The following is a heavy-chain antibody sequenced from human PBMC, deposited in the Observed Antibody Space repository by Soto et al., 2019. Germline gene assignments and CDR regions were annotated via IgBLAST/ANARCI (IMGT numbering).Heavy chain of an antibody. V-gene: IGHV3-9*01. CDR1: GFTFDDYA. D-gene: IGHD3-3*01. Sequence: GGSLRLSCAASGFTFDDYAMHWVRQAPGKGLEWVSGISWNSGSIGYADSVKGRFTISRDNAKNSLYLQMNSLRAEDTALYYCAKGDTIFGVVIGDDAFDIWGQGTMVTVSS. CDR3: AKGDTIFGVVIGDDAFDI. J-gene: IGHJ3*02. CDR2: ISWNSGSI.